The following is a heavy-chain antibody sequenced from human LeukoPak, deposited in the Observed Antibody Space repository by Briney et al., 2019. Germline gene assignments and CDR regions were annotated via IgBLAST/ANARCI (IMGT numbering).Heavy chain of an antibody. Sequence: GGSLRLSCIASGFTFSNYAMTWVRQAPGKGLEWVSALRNSGSTPYYADSVKGRFTISRDNSQNILYLQMNILRAEDTAVYYCTRDRYRLNLQLWLEFDYWGQGTLVTVSS. CDR3: TRDRYRLNLQLWLEFDY. J-gene: IGHJ4*02. V-gene: IGHV3-23*01. D-gene: IGHD5-18*01. CDR2: LRNSGSTP. CDR1: GFTFSNYA.